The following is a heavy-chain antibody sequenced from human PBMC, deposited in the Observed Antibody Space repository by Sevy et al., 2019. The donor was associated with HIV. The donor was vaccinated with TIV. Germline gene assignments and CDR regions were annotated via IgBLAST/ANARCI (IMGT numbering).Heavy chain of an antibody. J-gene: IGHJ6*03. CDR1: GFTFSDHY. CDR3: VRGPNCGVGGCQQISPYCLDV. CDR2: IRNRPNSYTT. D-gene: IGHD2-15*01. Sequence: GGSLRLSCAASGFTFSDHYVDWVRQAPGKGLEWVGRIRNRPNSYTTEYAASVKGRFTILRDDSRNSVYLQMNSLKPQDSAVYYCVRGPNCGVGGCQQISPYCLDVWGKGATVTVSS. V-gene: IGHV3-72*01.